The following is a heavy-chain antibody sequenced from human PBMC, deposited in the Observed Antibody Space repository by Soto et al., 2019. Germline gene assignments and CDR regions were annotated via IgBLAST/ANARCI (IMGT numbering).Heavy chain of an antibody. J-gene: IGHJ3*02. D-gene: IGHD1-1*01. Sequence: QVQLQQWGAGLLKPSETLSLTCAVYGGFVSSGSYYWSWIRQPPGKGLEWIGEMSHSGGTHFNPSLTSRVTISVDTSKIQCSLKMSSVTAADTALYYCARVERGTATTVVDAFDIWGPGTMVTVSS. CDR2: MSHSGGT. CDR1: GGFVSSGSYY. V-gene: IGHV4-34*01. CDR3: ARVERGTATTVVDAFDI.